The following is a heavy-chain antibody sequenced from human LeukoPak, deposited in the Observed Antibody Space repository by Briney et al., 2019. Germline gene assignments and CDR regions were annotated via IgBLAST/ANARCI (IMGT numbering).Heavy chain of an antibody. CDR2: INAGNGNT. CDR3: ARDQDFGLLWFGELYGMDV. D-gene: IGHD3-10*01. J-gene: IGHJ6*02. Sequence: ASVKVSCKASGYTFTSYAMHWVRQAPGQRLEWMGWINAGNGNTKYSQKFQGRVTITRDTSASTAYMELSSLRSEDTAVYYCARDQDFGLLWFGELYGMDVWGQGTTVTVSS. CDR1: GYTFTSYA. V-gene: IGHV1-3*01.